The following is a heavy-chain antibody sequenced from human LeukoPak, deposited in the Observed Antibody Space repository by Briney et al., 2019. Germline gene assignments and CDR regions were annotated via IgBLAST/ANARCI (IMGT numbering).Heavy chain of an antibody. CDR2: INPNSGGT. D-gene: IGHD3-9*01. J-gene: IGHJ4*02. CDR1: GYTFTSYY. CDR3: ARGSLVLRYFDWSPPGAY. V-gene: IGHV1-2*02. Sequence: GASVKVSCKASGYTFTSYYMHWVRQAPGQGLEWMGWINPNSGGTNYAQKFQGRVTMTRDTSISTAYMELSRLRSDDTAVYYCARGSLVLRYFDWSPPGAYWGQGTLVTVSS.